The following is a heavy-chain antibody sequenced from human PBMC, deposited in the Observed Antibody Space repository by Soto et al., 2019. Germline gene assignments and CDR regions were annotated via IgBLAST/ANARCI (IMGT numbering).Heavy chain of an antibody. CDR2: ISGSGGTT. J-gene: IGHJ6*02. CDR3: AKGLGEFSYYGMDV. Sequence: GGSLRLSCAASGFTFSSYAMSWVRQAPGKGLEWVSSISGSGGTTDYADSVKGRFTISRDNSKNTLYLQMNSLRAEDTAVYYCAKGLGEFSYYGMDVWGQGTTVTVSS. D-gene: IGHD3-10*01. CDR1: GFTFSSYA. V-gene: IGHV3-23*01.